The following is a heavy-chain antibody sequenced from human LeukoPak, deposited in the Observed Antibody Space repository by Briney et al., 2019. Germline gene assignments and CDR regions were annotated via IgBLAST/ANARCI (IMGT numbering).Heavy chain of an antibody. V-gene: IGHV1-18*01. CDR3: ARVVTSDYYYYYGMDV. J-gene: IGHJ6*02. CDR2: ISAYNGNT. Sequence: ASVKVSCKASGYTCTSYGISWVRQAHGQGLEWMGWISAYNGNTNYAQKLQGRVTMTTDTSTSTAYMELRSLRSDDTAVYYCARVVTSDYYYYYGMDVWGQGTTVTVSS. D-gene: IGHD2-21*02. CDR1: GYTCTSYG.